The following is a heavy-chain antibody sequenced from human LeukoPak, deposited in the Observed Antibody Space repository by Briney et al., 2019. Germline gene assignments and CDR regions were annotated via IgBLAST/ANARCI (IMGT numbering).Heavy chain of an antibody. CDR2: IYYYGSA. J-gene: IGHJ6*02. V-gene: IGHV4-59*01. Sequence: SETLSLACTVSGGSISLYCWTWIRQPPGKGLEWMGHIYYYGSANYNPTLKSRVTISVDTSENQFSLKLSSVTAADTAVYYCARVDFWSGYPFYYGIDVWGQGNTVTVSS. CDR3: ARVDFWSGYPFYYGIDV. CDR1: GGSISLYC. D-gene: IGHD3-3*01.